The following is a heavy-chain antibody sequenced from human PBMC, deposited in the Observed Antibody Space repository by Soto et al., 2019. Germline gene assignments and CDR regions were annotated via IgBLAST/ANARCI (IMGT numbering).Heavy chain of an antibody. J-gene: IGHJ3*02. Sequence: QVQLVESGGGVVQPGRSLRLSCAASGFTFSSYGMHWVRQAPGKGLEWVAVISYDGSNKYYADSVKGRFTISRDNSKNTLYLQMNSLRAEDTAVYYCAKAAVRGVDNDAFDIWGQGTMVTVSS. V-gene: IGHV3-30*18. CDR1: GFTFSSYG. CDR2: ISYDGSNK. D-gene: IGHD3-10*01. CDR3: AKAAVRGVDNDAFDI.